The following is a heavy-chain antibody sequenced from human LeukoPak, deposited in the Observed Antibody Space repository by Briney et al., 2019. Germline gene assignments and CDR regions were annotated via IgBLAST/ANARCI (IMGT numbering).Heavy chain of an antibody. CDR1: GYTFTGYY. V-gene: IGHV1-2*02. Sequence: ASVKVSCKASGYTFTGYYIHWVRQAPGQGLEWMGWINPNSGGTNYAQKFQGRVTMTRDTSISTAYMELSRLRSDDTAVYYCARVRLLWFGELFPLDYWGQGTLVTVSS. CDR3: ARVRLLWFGELFPLDY. D-gene: IGHD3-10*01. J-gene: IGHJ4*02. CDR2: INPNSGGT.